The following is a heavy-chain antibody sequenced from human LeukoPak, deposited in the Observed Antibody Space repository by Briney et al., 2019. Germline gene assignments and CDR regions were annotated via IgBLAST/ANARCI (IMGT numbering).Heavy chain of an antibody. Sequence: ASVKVSCKVSGYTLTELSMHWVRQAPGKALEWMGGFDPEDGETIYAQKFQGRVTMTEDTSTDTAYMELSSLRSEDTAVYYCATGIAVAANFDYWGQGTLVTVSS. V-gene: IGHV1-24*01. CDR2: FDPEDGET. D-gene: IGHD6-19*01. CDR3: ATGIAVAANFDY. J-gene: IGHJ4*02. CDR1: GYTLTELS.